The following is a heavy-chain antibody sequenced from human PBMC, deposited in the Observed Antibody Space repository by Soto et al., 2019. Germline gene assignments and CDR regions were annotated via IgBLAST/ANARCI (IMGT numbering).Heavy chain of an antibody. CDR2: INPNSGGT. CDR1: GYTFTGYY. D-gene: IGHD4-17*01. V-gene: IGHV1-2*04. CDR3: ARGSSYGDYGIVAFNL. Sequence: ASVKVSCKASGYTFTGYYMHWVRQAPGQGLEWMGWINPNSGGTNYAQKFQGWVTMTRDTSISTAYMELSRLRSDDAAVCYCARGSSYGDYGIVAFNLWGQGTMVPVSS. J-gene: IGHJ3*01.